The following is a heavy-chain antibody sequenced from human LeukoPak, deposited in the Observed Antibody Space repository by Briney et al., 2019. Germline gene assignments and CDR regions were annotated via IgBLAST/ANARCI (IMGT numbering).Heavy chain of an antibody. D-gene: IGHD2-15*01. CDR3: ARAGGYCSGGSCYTSKFDY. J-gene: IGHJ4*02. CDR1: GFTFSSYS. Sequence: GGSLRLSCAASGFTFSSYSMNWVRQAPGKGLEWVSSISSSSSYIYYADSVKGRFTASRDNAKNSLYLQMNSLRAEDTAVYYCARAGGYCSGGSCYTSKFDYWGQGTLVTVFS. V-gene: IGHV3-21*01. CDR2: ISSSSSYI.